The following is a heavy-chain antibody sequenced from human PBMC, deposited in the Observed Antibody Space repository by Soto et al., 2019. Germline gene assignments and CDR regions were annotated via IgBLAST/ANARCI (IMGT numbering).Heavy chain of an antibody. J-gene: IGHJ6*02. D-gene: IGHD3-16*01. CDR2: ISSSSSTI. Sequence: GGSLRLSCAASGFTFSSYSVNWVRQAPGKGLEWVSYISSSSSTIYYADSVKGRFTISRDNAKNSLYLQMNSLRDEDTAVYYCAREGGRGYYYYYGMDVWGQGTTVTSP. CDR3: AREGGRGYYYYYGMDV. V-gene: IGHV3-48*02. CDR1: GFTFSSYS.